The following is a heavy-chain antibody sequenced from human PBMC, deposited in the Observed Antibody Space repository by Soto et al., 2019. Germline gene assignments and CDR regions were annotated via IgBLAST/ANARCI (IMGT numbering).Heavy chain of an antibody. CDR2: IYYSGRT. J-gene: IGHJ4*02. CDR1: GGSISNGTYY. CDR3: ARDSDFCTGGSCYGNFDF. Sequence: SETLSLTCTVSGGSISNGTYYWTWIRQRPGKGLEWIGFIYYSGRTYYNQSLKSRTTISLDTSENQFSLRLSSVTAADTAVYYCARDSDFCTGGSCYGNFDFWGQGTLVTVSS. V-gene: IGHV4-31*03. D-gene: IGHD2-15*01.